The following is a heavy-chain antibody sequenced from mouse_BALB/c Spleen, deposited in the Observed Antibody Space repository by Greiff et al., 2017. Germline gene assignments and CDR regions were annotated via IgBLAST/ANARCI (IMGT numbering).Heavy chain of an antibody. Sequence: VQLQQSGAELVKPGASVKLSCTASGFNIKDTYMHWVKQRPEQGLEWIGRIDPANGNTKYDPKFQGKATITADTSSNTAYLQLSSLTSEDTAVYYCARGNYGYWYFDVWGAGTTVTVSS. V-gene: IGHV14-3*02. CDR1: GFNIKDTY. CDR2: IDPANGNT. J-gene: IGHJ1*01. CDR3: ARGNYGYWYFDV. D-gene: IGHD2-1*01.